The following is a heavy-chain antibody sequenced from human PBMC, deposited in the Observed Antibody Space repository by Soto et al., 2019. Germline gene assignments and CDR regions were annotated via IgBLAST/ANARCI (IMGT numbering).Heavy chain of an antibody. CDR1: GYTFTSYY. V-gene: IGHV1-46*03. J-gene: IGHJ4*01. CDR3: ARDSYYDYIWGSYRPQYFDY. D-gene: IGHD3-16*02. CDR2: INPSGGST. Sequence: VASVKVSCKASGYTFTSYYMHWVRQAPGQGLEWMGIINPSGGSTSYAQKFQGRVTMTRDTSTSTVYMELSSLRSEDTAVYYCARDSYYDYIWGSYRPQYFDYWGQGTLVTVSS.